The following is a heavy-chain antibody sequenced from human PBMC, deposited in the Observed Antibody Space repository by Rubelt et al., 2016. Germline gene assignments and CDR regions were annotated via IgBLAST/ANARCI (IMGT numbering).Heavy chain of an antibody. CDR2: ISNSGGDT. CDR3: AKESMMTGIFDY. V-gene: IGHV3-23*01. J-gene: IGHJ4*02. D-gene: IGHD3-9*01. Sequence: EVQLLESGGGLVQPGGSLRLSCAASGFTFATYAMSWVRQAPGKGLEWVSAISNSGGDTYYADSVKGRFTASRDNSKNTLYLQMNSLRAQDTAIYYCAKESMMTGIFDYWGQGTLVTVSS. CDR1: GFTFATYA.